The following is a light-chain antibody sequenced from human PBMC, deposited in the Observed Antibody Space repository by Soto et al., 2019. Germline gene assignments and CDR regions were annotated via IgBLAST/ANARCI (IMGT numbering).Light chain of an antibody. V-gene: IGKV1-5*01. CDR2: DAS. CDR1: RRISSW. J-gene: IGKJ1*01. CDR3: QQYNGYPWT. Sequence: DIQMTQSPSTLSASVGDRVTITCRASRRISSWWAWYQQQPGKAPKLLVYDASTLQSGVPSRLSGNGSGTEFTLTITRLQPADLATYFCQQYNGYPWTFGQGTRVGIK.